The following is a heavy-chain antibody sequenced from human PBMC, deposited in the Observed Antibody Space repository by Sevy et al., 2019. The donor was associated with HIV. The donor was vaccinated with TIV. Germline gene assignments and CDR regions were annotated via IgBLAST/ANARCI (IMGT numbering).Heavy chain of an antibody. Sequence: GGSLRLSCAASGFPFTSYAMDWVRQAPGKGLGWVSTVSSTRETEYYADSVKGRFTISRDHSKNTVFLQMNSLRGEDTAVYYCAKRGNGWYELDYWGRGTLVTVSS. CDR1: GFPFTSYA. J-gene: IGHJ4*02. V-gene: IGHV3-23*01. D-gene: IGHD6-19*01. CDR3: AKRGNGWYELDY. CDR2: VSSTRETE.